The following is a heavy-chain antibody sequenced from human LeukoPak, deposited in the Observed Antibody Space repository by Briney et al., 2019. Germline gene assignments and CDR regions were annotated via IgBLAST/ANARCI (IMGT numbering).Heavy chain of an antibody. J-gene: IGHJ4*02. D-gene: IGHD3-9*01. CDR2: IRYDGSNK. Sequence: SGGSLRLSCAASGFTFSSYAMSWVRQAPGKGLEWVAFIRYDGSNKYYADSVKGRFTISRDNSRNTLYLQMNSLRAEDTALYYCAKTMDLLTGYLWSLDYWGQGILVTVSS. CDR1: GFTFSSYA. CDR3: AKTMDLLTGYLWSLDY. V-gene: IGHV3-30*02.